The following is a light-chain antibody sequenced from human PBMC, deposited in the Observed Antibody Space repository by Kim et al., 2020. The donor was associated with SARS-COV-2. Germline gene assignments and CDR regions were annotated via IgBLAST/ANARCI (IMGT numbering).Light chain of an antibody. CDR2: GTS. V-gene: IGKV3-20*01. Sequence: STGERATLSWRASQSVSSSSLAWYQHKPGQAPRLLIYGTSNRATGIPDRVSGSGSETDFTLSISRLEPEDLAVFYCHQYDLPPWTFGQGTRVDIK. CDR1: QSVSSSS. J-gene: IGKJ1*01. CDR3: HQYDLPPWT.